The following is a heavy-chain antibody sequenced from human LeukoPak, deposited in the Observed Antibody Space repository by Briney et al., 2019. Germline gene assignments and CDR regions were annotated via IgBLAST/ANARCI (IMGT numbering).Heavy chain of an antibody. CDR1: GFTSSSYA. V-gene: IGHV3-33*01. CDR2: IWYDGSNK. J-gene: IGHJ4*02. CDR3: ARELNSGSYYGPMNYFDY. Sequence: PGMSLRLSCEASGFTSSSYAMHWVRQAPGKGLEWVAVIWYDGSNKYYADSVKGRFTISRDNSKNTLYLQMNSLRAEDTAVYYCARELNSGSYYGPMNYFDYWGQGTLVTVSS. D-gene: IGHD1-26*01.